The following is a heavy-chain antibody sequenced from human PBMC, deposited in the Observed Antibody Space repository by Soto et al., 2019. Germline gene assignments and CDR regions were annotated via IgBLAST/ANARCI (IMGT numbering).Heavy chain of an antibody. Sequence: PETLSLTCAVSGYSISSGYYWGWIRQPPGKGLEWIGSIYHSGSTYYNPSLKSRVTISVDTSKNQFSLKLSSVTAADTAVYYCARSVAATLAIDYWGQGTLVTVSS. CDR2: IYHSGST. D-gene: IGHD6-19*01. V-gene: IGHV4-38-2*01. J-gene: IGHJ4*02. CDR3: ARSVAATLAIDY. CDR1: GYSISSGYY.